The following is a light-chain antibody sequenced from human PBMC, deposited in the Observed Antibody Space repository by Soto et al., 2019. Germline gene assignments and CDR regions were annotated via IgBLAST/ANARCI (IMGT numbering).Light chain of an antibody. CDR1: QIVSNNY. Sequence: EIVLTQSPGTLSLSPGETATLSSRASQIVSNNYLAWYQQQPGQAPRLLIYGSSNRATGIPDRCSGSGSRTDFTLTISRLEPEDFAVYYCQQYGSSGTFGQGTKVDIK. J-gene: IGKJ1*01. V-gene: IGKV3-20*01. CDR3: QQYGSSGT. CDR2: GSS.